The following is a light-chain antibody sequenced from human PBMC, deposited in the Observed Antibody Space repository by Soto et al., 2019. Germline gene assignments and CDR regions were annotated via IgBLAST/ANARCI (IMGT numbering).Light chain of an antibody. CDR1: HSVSSNY. CDR3: QQYGISPT. Sequence: EIVLTQSPGTLSLSPGERATLSCRSSHSVSSNYLAWYQQKPGQAPRLLIYDVSSRATGIPDGLSGSGSGTDFTLTICRLEPVDFAVYYCQQYGISPTFGQGTKVEIK. J-gene: IGKJ1*01. V-gene: IGKV3-20*01. CDR2: DVS.